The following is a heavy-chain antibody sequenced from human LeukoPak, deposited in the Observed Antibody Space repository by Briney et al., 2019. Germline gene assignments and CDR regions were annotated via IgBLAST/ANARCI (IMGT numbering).Heavy chain of an antibody. CDR3: AREVGWNYLKGMDA. Sequence: SETLSLTCTVSGGSISSGSYYWSWIRQPAGKGLEWIGRISTSGSTNYNPSLKSRVTISVDTSKNQFSLKLSSVTAADTAVYYCAREVGWNYLKGMDAWGQGTTVTVSS. J-gene: IGHJ6*02. CDR2: ISTSGST. D-gene: IGHD1-7*01. CDR1: GGSISSGSYY. V-gene: IGHV4-61*02.